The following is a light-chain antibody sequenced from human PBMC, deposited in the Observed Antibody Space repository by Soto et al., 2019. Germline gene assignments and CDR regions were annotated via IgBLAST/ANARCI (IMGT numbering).Light chain of an antibody. V-gene: IGKV3-20*01. CDR3: QQYGSSPWT. J-gene: IGKJ1*01. CDR1: QSVSSNC. Sequence: EIVLTQSPGTLSLSPGERATLSCRASQSVSSNCLAWYQQKPGQAPRLLIYGASSKDTGIPDRFSGSGSGTDFTLTISRLEPQDFAVYYCQQYGSSPWTFGQGTKVEIK. CDR2: GAS.